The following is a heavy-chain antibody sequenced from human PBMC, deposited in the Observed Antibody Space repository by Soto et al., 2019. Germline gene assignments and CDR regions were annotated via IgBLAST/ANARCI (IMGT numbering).Heavy chain of an antibody. J-gene: IGHJ4*02. D-gene: IGHD1-26*01. CDR1: GFTFSRSW. Sequence: EAYLVESGGGLVQPGESLRLSCAASGFTFSRSWMSWVRQAPGTGLEWVANMNTDGSERYYLHSVKGRFTISRDNTKNSLNLDMGKRRVEDSAVYLCVRGGPGEWELLAPYLFDLWGQATVVTVSS. CDR3: VRGGPGEWELLAPYLFDL. CDR2: MNTDGSER. V-gene: IGHV3-7*05.